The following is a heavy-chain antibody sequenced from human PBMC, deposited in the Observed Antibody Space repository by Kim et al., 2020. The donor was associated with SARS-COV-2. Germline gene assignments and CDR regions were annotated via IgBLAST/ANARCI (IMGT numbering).Heavy chain of an antibody. CDR2: EGSEK. Sequence: EGSEKNYVDSVKGGFTISRDNAKNSLSLQMNSLRADDTAVYYCVSTNTFDYWGQGTLVTVSS. CDR3: VSTNTFDY. V-gene: IGHV3-7*03. D-gene: IGHD1-1*01. J-gene: IGHJ4*02.